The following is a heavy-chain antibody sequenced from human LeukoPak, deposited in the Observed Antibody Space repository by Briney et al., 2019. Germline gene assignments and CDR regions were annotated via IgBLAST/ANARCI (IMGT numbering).Heavy chain of an antibody. CDR2: IYYSGSA. CDR3: ARLSKQQLVQYWFDP. D-gene: IGHD6-13*01. J-gene: IGHJ5*02. Sequence: SETLSLTCTVSGGSISSSSYYWGWIRQPPGKGLEWIGSIYYSGSAYYNPSLKSRVTISVDTSKNQFSLKLSSVTAADTAVYYCARLSKQQLVQYWFDPWGQGTLVTVSS. CDR1: GGSISSSSYY. V-gene: IGHV4-39*01.